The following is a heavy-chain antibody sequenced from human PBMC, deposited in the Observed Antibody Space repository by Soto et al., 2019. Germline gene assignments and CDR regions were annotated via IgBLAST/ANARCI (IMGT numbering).Heavy chain of an antibody. V-gene: IGHV4-4*02. CDR3: ARDWAVAGTNNGDYYYYYGMDV. D-gene: IGHD6-19*01. CDR2: IYHSGST. CDR1: GGSISSYYW. Sequence: PSETLSLTCTVSGGSISSYYWSWVRQPPGKGLEWIGEIYHSGSTNYNPSLRSRVTISVDKSKNQFSLKLSSVTAADTAVYYCARDWAVAGTNNGDYYYYYGMDVWGQGTTVTVSS. J-gene: IGHJ6*02.